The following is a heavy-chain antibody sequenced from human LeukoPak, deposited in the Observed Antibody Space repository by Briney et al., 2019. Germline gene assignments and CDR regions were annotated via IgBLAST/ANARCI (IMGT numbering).Heavy chain of an antibody. CDR1: GGSITGYY. Sequence: SETLSLTCTVSGGSITGYYWSWIRQPPGKGLEWIGYSYYSGSTDYNPSLKSRVTISVDTSKNQFSLELSSVTAADTAVYHCARGGAFGSASVYDYWGQGTLVTVSS. J-gene: IGHJ4*02. D-gene: IGHD3-10*01. CDR3: ARGGAFGSASVYDY. CDR2: SYYSGST. V-gene: IGHV4-59*01.